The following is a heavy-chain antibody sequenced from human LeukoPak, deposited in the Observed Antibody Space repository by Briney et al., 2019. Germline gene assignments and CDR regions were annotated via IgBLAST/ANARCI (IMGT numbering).Heavy chain of an antibody. CDR1: GGSISSGSYY. CDR2: IYYSGST. V-gene: IGHV4-61*10. D-gene: IGHD2-15*01. Sequence: SQTLSLTCTVSGGSISSGSYYWSWIRQPAGKGLEWIGYIYYSGSTNYNPSLKSRVTISVDTSKNQFSLKLSSVTAADTAVYYCAQGLLGFRYWGQGTLVTVSS. CDR3: AQGLLGFRY. J-gene: IGHJ4*02.